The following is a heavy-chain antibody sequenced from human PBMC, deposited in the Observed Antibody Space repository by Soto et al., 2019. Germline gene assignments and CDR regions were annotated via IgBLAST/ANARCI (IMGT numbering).Heavy chain of an antibody. D-gene: IGHD3-3*01. J-gene: IGHJ4*02. Sequence: EVQLVESGGGLVQPGGSLRLSCAASGFTVSSFYMTWVRQVPGKGLQWVEVISSGGSTYYADSVKGRFTISRDNSKNTLYLEMNSLRAEDTAVYYCARDTFGGAYDFLHGGQGTLVTVSS. CDR2: ISSGGST. CDR3: ARDTFGGAYDFLH. CDR1: GFTVSSFY. V-gene: IGHV3-66*01.